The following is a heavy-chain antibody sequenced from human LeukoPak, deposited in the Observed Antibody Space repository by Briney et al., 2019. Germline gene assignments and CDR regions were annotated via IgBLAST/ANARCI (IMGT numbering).Heavy chain of an antibody. Sequence: PSQTLSLTCTVSGGSISSGSYYWSWIRQPAGKGLEWIGRIYTSGSTNYNPSLKSRVTISVDTSKNQFSLKLSSVTAADTAVYYCARDGWPGDAFDIWGQGTMVTVSS. D-gene: IGHD2-15*01. CDR1: GGSISSGSYY. J-gene: IGHJ3*02. CDR3: ARDGWPGDAFDI. CDR2: IYTSGST. V-gene: IGHV4-61*02.